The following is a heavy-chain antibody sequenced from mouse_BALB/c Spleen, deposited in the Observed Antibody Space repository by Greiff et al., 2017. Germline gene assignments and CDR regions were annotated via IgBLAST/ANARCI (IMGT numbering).Heavy chain of an antibody. CDR2: INPSTGYT. Sequence: QVQLKESGAELAKPGASVKMSCKASGYTFTSYWMHWVKQRPGQGLEWIGYINPSTGYTEYNQKFKDKATLTADKSSSTAYMQLSSLTSEDSAVYYCARSTTTSTYAMDYWGQGTSVTVSS. CDR1: GYTFTSYW. V-gene: IGHV1-7*01. D-gene: IGHD1-2*01. CDR3: ARSTTTSTYAMDY. J-gene: IGHJ4*01.